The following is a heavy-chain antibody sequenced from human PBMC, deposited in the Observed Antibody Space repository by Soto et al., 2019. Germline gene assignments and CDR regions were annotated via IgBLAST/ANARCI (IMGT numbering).Heavy chain of an antibody. Sequence: GASVKVSCKASGYTFTSYYMHWVRQAPGQGLEWMGIINPSGGSTSYAQKFQGRVTMTTDTSASTAYMELRSLRSEDTAVYYCARSIVVVTALDYWGQGTLVTVSS. D-gene: IGHD2-21*02. CDR1: GYTFTSYY. CDR2: INPSGGST. V-gene: IGHV1-46*01. J-gene: IGHJ4*02. CDR3: ARSIVVVTALDY.